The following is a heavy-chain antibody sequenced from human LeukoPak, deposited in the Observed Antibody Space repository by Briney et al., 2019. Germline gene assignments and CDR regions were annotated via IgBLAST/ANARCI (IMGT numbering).Heavy chain of an antibody. CDR2: IYHSGST. J-gene: IGHJ6*03. CDR3: AKVQLERRLYYYYMDV. V-gene: IGHV4-38-2*02. CDR1: GYSISSGYY. Sequence: PSETLSLTCTVSGYSISSGYYWGWIRQPPGKGLEWIGSIYHSGSTYYNPSLKGRVTISVDTSKNQFSLKLSSVTAADTAVYYCAKVQLERRLYYYYMDVWGKGTTVTVSS. D-gene: IGHD1-1*01.